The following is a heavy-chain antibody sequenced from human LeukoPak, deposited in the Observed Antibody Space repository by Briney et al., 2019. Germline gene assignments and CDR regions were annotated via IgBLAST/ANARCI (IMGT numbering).Heavy chain of an antibody. CDR1: GYTFTSYY. D-gene: IGHD4-4*01. Sequence: EASVTVSCTASGYTFTSYYMHWVRQAPGQGLEWMGIINPSGGSTSYAQNFQGRVTMTRDTSTSTVYMELNSLRSEDTAVYYCARDRPTRTPVEYNFDYCGQGTLVTVSS. CDR3: ARDRPTRTPVEYNFDY. V-gene: IGHV1-46*01. J-gene: IGHJ4*02. CDR2: INPSGGST.